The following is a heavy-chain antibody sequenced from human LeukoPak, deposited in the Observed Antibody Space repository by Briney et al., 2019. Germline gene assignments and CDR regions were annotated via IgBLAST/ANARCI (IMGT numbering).Heavy chain of an antibody. CDR2: ISSSSSYI. CDR3: ARAQYYDFWSGYYGFDY. Sequence: PGGSLRLSCAASGFTFSSYSMNWVRQAPGKGLQWVSSISSSSSYIYYADSVKGRFTISRDNAKNSLYLQMNSLRAEDTAVYYCARAQYYDFWSGYYGFDYWGQGTLVTVSS. D-gene: IGHD3-3*01. CDR1: GFTFSSYS. J-gene: IGHJ4*02. V-gene: IGHV3-21*01.